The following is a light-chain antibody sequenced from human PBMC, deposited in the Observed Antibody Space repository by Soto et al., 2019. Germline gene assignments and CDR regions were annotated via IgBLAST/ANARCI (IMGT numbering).Light chain of an antibody. CDR2: DVN. V-gene: IGLV2-14*01. J-gene: IGLJ2*01. CDR1: SSDVGGYNY. Sequence: QSVLTQPASVSGSPGQSITISCTGTSSDVGGYNYVSWYQQHPGKAPKLMIYDVNNRPSGISNRFSGSKSGNTDSLTISGLQAEDEADYYCNSYTGSSILGVFGGGTKLTVL. CDR3: NSYTGSSILGV.